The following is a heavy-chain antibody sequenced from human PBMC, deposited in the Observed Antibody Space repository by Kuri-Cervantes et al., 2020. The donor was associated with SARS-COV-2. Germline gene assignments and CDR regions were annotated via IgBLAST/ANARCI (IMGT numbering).Heavy chain of an antibody. D-gene: IGHD6-13*01. J-gene: IGHJ4*02. CDR1: GFTFGSYA. V-gene: IGHV3-23*01. Sequence: GESLKISCAASGFTFGSYAMSWVRQAPGKGLEWVSAISGSGGSTYYADSVKGRFTISRDNSKNTLYLQMNSLRAEDTAVYYCAKSRWQQLSWLDYWGQGTLVTVSS. CDR3: AKSRWQQLSWLDY. CDR2: ISGSGGST.